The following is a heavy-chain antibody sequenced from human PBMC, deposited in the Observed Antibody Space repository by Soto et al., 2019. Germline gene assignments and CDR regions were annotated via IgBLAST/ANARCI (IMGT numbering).Heavy chain of an antibody. Sequence: QVQLVQSGGEVKKPGASVKVYCKASGYTFTNYGIIWVRQAPGQGLEWMGWINVYNGNTKYAQKVQGRVTMTTDTSTSTAYMELRSLRSDDTAVYYCARGVGSGSYYNQYNWFDPWGQGTLVTVSS. V-gene: IGHV1-18*01. J-gene: IGHJ5*02. CDR1: GYTFTNYG. D-gene: IGHD3-10*01. CDR3: ARGVGSGSYYNQYNWFDP. CDR2: INVYNGNT.